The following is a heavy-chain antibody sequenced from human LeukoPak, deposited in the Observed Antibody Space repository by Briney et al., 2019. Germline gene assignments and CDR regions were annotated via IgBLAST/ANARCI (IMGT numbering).Heavy chain of an antibody. D-gene: IGHD2-21*02. Sequence: PGGSLRLSCAASGFTFSSYAMHWVRQAPGKGLEWVAVISYVGSNKYYADSVKGRFTISRDNSKNTLYLQMNSLRAEDTAVYYCASIVVVTASTGDYWGQGTLVTVSS. CDR1: GFTFSSYA. CDR3: ASIVVVTASTGDY. CDR2: ISYVGSNK. V-gene: IGHV3-30*04. J-gene: IGHJ4*02.